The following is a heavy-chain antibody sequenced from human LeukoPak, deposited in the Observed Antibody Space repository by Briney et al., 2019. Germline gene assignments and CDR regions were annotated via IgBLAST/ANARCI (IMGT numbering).Heavy chain of an antibody. D-gene: IGHD2-2*01. CDR1: GFSVMTNC. Sequence: GGSLRLSCAASGFSVMTNCMSWVRQAPGKGLEWVSIIYSGGSTYYADSVKGRFTILRDNSKNTLYLQMDRLTVDDTAVYYCAGAPRYSSSWYGYYFYYYMDVWGKGTTVTVYS. CDR2: IYSGGST. V-gene: IGHV3-53*01. J-gene: IGHJ6*03. CDR3: AGAPRYSSSWYGYYFYYYMDV.